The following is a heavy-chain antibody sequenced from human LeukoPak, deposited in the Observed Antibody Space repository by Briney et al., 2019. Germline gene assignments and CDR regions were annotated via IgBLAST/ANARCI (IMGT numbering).Heavy chain of an antibody. CDR3: ARDQEGFDY. CDR2: IYPRDGST. J-gene: IGHJ4*02. Sequence: GASVKVSCKASGYIFTSNYIHWVRQAPGQGLEWMGMIYPRDGSTSYAQRFQDRVTVTRDTSTSTAHMELSGLRSEDTAVYYCARDQEGFDYWGQGTQVTVSS. CDR1: GYIFTSNY. V-gene: IGHV1-46*01.